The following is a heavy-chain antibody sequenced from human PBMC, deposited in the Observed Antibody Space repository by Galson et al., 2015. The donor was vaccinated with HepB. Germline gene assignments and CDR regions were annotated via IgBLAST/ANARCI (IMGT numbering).Heavy chain of an antibody. V-gene: IGHV3-30*18. CDR2: ISYDGSNK. Sequence: SLRLSCAASGFTFSSYGMHWVRQAPGKGLEWVAVISYDGSNKYYADSVKGRFTISRDNSKNTLYLQMNSLRAEDTAVYYCAKDRQGWIDYWGQGTLVTVSS. D-gene: IGHD2-15*01. CDR1: GFTFSSYG. J-gene: IGHJ4*02. CDR3: AKDRQGWIDY.